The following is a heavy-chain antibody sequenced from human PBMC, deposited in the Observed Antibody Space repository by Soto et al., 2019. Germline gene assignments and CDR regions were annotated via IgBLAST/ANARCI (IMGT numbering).Heavy chain of an antibody. J-gene: IGHJ6*02. CDR1: GFTFNYYP. CDR2: ISFDGSNK. Sequence: QMELVESGGGVVQPGESLRLSCAASGFTFNYYPMHWVRQTPGKGLEWVAVISFDGSNKYYADSVKGRFTISRDNSNNMLYLQMNSLRPEDAAVYYGARLPGALVAVLYIYPLDGRDPLSDVDVWGQGTTVSVSS. V-gene: IGHV3-30-3*01. CDR3: ARLPGALVAVLYIYPLDGRDPLSDVDV. D-gene: IGHD6-19*01.